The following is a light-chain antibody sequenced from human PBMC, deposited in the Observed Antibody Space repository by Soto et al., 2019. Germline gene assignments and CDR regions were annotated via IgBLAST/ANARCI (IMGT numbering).Light chain of an antibody. CDR1: QDISKY. J-gene: IGKJ3*01. CDR2: EAS. CDR3: QQYHRLPFT. V-gene: IGKV1-33*01. Sequence: DIQMTQSPSSLSASVGDRITITCQASQDISKYLIWYQQTPGKAPKFLIYEASNLEREVTSRFSGNRSGTDFTFTSNSLQREAIATDYCQQYHRLPFTFGPGTKLAI.